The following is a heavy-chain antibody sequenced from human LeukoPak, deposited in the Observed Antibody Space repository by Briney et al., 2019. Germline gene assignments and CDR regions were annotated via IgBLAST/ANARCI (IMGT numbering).Heavy chain of an antibody. CDR1: GGTFSSYA. Sequence: ASVKVSCKASGGTFSSYAISWVRQAPGQGLEWMGGIIPIFGTANYAQKFQGRVTTTADESTSTAYMELSSLRSEDTAVYYCARYYSSSSSSYFDYWGQGTLVTVSS. J-gene: IGHJ4*02. D-gene: IGHD6-6*01. CDR2: IIPIFGTA. V-gene: IGHV1-69*13. CDR3: ARYYSSSSSSYFDY.